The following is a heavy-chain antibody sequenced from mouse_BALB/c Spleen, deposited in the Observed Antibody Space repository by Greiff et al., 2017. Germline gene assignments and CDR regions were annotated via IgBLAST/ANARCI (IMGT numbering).Heavy chain of an antibody. J-gene: IGHJ4*01. Sequence: VKLVESGPGLVAPSQSLSITCTVSGFSLTDYGVSWIRQPPGKGLEWLGVIWGGGSTYYNSALKSRLSISKDNSKSQVFLKMNSLQTDDTAMYYCAKDRAGTEDYYAMDYWGQGTSVTVSS. CDR2: IWGGGST. CDR1: GFSLTDYG. D-gene: IGHD4-1*01. CDR3: AKDRAGTEDYYAMDY. V-gene: IGHV2-6-5*01.